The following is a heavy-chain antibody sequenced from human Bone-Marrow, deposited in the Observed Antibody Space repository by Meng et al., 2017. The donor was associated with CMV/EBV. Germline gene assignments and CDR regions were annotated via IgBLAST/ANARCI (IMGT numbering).Heavy chain of an antibody. J-gene: IGHJ4*02. CDR2: ISSSSSYI. Sequence: GGSLRLCCAASGFTFSSYSMNWVRQAPGKGLEWVSSISSSSSYIYYADSVKGRFTISRDNAKNSLYLQMNSLRAEDTAVYYCARVGDRYCSSTSCSPFDYWGQGTLVTVSS. V-gene: IGHV3-21*01. CDR1: GFTFSSYS. CDR3: ARVGDRYCSSTSCSPFDY. D-gene: IGHD2-2*01.